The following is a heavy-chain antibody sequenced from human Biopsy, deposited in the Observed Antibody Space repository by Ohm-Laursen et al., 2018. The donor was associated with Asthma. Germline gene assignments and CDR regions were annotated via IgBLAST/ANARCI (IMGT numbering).Heavy chain of an antibody. CDR1: GDSLGSFINYA. V-gene: IGHV1-69*13. Sequence: ASVKVSCKVSGDSLGSFINYAISWVRQAPGQGLEWMGGIIPIFGTANYAQKFQGRVTITADESTSTAYMELSSLRSEDTAVYYCARASYDILTGYYNYFDYWGQGTLVTVSS. D-gene: IGHD3-9*01. J-gene: IGHJ4*02. CDR2: IIPIFGTA. CDR3: ARASYDILTGYYNYFDY.